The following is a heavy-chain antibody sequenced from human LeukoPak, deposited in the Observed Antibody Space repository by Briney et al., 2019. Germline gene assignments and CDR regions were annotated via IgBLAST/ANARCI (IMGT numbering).Heavy chain of an antibody. Sequence: GGSLRLSCAASRFTFSSYGMSWVRQAPGKGLEWVSTISSGGESTYDADSVKGRFTISRDNSKNTLYLQMNSLRAEDTAVYYCAKSARYFDWFWDYWGQGILVTVSS. D-gene: IGHD3-9*01. CDR2: ISSGGEST. CDR1: RFTFSSYG. J-gene: IGHJ4*02. CDR3: AKSARYFDWFWDY. V-gene: IGHV3-23*01.